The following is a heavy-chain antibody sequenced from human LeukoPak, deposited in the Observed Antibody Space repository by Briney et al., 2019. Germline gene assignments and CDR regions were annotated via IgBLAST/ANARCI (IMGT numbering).Heavy chain of an antibody. D-gene: IGHD3-10*01. CDR1: GFTFSSYW. J-gene: IGHJ4*02. CDR2: IKQDGSEK. CDR3: ARDPYYGSGNYEEVLDY. V-gene: IGHV3-7*01. Sequence: PGGSLRLSCAASGFTFSSYWMSWVRQAPGKGLEWVANIKQDGSEKYYVDSVKGRFTISRDNAKNSLYLQMNSLRAEDTAVYYCARDPYYGSGNYEEVLDYWGQGTLVTVSS.